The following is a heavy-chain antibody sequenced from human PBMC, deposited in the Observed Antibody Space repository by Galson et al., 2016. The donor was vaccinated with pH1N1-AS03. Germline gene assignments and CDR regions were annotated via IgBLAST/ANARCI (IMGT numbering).Heavy chain of an antibody. J-gene: IGHJ6*02. CDR1: GGIFSNYA. CDR2: MNPNSGNT. D-gene: IGHD2-2*01. CDR3: ASRCSSTSCLYYYYGMDV. Sequence: SVKVSCKASGGIFSNYAINWVRQATGQGLEWMGWMNPNSGNTGYAQKFQGRVTMTRNTSISTAYMELRSLRSEDTAVYYCASRCSSTSCLYYYYGMDVWGQGTTVTVSS. V-gene: IGHV1-8*02.